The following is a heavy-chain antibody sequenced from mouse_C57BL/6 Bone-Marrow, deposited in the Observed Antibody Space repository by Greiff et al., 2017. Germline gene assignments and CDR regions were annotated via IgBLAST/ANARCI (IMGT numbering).Heavy chain of an antibody. V-gene: IGHV1-4*01. CDR1: GYTFTSYT. Sequence: QVHVKQSGAELARPGASVKMSCKASGYTFTSYTMHWVKQRPGQGLEWIGYINPSSGYTKYNQKFKDKATLTADKSSSTAYMQLSSLTSEDSAVYYCARDYYGSRPWYFDVWGTGTTVTVSS. J-gene: IGHJ1*03. CDR3: ARDYYGSRPWYFDV. D-gene: IGHD1-1*01. CDR2: INPSSGYT.